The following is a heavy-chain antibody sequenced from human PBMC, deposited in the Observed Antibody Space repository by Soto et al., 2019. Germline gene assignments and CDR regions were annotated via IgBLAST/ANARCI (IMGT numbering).Heavy chain of an antibody. Sequence: EVQLVESGGGLVQPGGSLKLSCAASGFTFSGSAMHWVRQASGKGLEWVGRIRSKANSYATAYAAWVKGRFTISRDDSKNTAYLQMNSLKTEDTAVYYCTSGISAGTGFDYWGQGTLVTVSS. CDR2: IRSKANSYAT. CDR1: GFTFSGSA. V-gene: IGHV3-73*01. CDR3: TSGISAGTGFDY. J-gene: IGHJ4*02. D-gene: IGHD6-13*01.